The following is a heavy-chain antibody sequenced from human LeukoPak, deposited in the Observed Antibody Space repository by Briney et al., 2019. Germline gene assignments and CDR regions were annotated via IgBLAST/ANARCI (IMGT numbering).Heavy chain of an antibody. CDR1: GGTFSSYA. D-gene: IGHD6-19*01. V-gene: IGHV1-69*05. CDR3: ARDRVSPGSGSYYYYMDV. CDR2: IIPIFGTA. J-gene: IGHJ6*03. Sequence: ASVKVSCKASGGTFSSYAISWVRQAPGQGLEWMGGIIPIFGTANYAQKFQGRVTITTDESTSTAYMELSSLRSEDTAVYYCARDRVSPGSGSYYYYMDVWGKGTTVTVSS.